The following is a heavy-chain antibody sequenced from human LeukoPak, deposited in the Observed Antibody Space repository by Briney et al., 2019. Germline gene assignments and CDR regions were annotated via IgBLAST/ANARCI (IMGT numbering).Heavy chain of an antibody. V-gene: IGHV4-39*01. D-gene: IGHD6-13*01. J-gene: IGHJ4*02. CDR3: ARPGIAATGAFDC. Sequence: PSETLSLTCTVSGGSVSSSGYYWGWIRQPPGKGLEWIGRIYYSGSTCYNPSLKSRVSISVATSKTQFSLNLTSVTAADPAVYFCARPGIAATGAFDCWGQGTLVTVSS. CDR1: GGSVSSSGYY. CDR2: IYYSGST.